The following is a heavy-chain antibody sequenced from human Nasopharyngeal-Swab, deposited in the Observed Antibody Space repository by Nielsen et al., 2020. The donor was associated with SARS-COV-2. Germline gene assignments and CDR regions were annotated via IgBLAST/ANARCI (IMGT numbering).Heavy chain of an antibody. CDR3: ARDGLDYDFWSAYFMAV. V-gene: IGHV3-21*01. D-gene: IGHD3-3*01. J-gene: IGHJ6*02. Sequence: GESLKISCAASGFTFNNYNFNWVRQAPGKGLEWVSSISSSSSYIYYVDSVKGRFTISRDNAKNSLYLQMNSLRAEDTAVYYCARDGLDYDFWSAYFMAVWGQGTTVTVSS. CDR2: ISSSSSYI. CDR1: GFTFNNYN.